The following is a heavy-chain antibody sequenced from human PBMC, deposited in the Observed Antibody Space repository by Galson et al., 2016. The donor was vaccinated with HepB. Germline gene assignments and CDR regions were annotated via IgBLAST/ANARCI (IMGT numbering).Heavy chain of an antibody. V-gene: IGHV3-64D*06. CDR3: VKDRVPLVRRVGIDWFDP. CDR2: ISSNGIST. J-gene: IGHJ5*02. CDR1: GFIFSNYS. Sequence: SLRLSCAASGFIFSNYSMNWVRQAPRKGLEYVSGISSNGISTYYADSVKGRYTISRDNSRSTLFLHMNSLRVEDTAVFYCVKDRVPLVRRVGIDWFDPWGQGTLVTVSS. D-gene: IGHD3-10*01.